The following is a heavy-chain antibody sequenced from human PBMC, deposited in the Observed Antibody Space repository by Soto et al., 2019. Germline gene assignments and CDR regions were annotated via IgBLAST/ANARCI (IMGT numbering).Heavy chain of an antibody. CDR1: GGSISSHY. CDR3: GRDHSSGYYYSFDY. V-gene: IGHV4-59*11. J-gene: IGHJ4*02. D-gene: IGHD3-22*01. Sequence: QVQLQESGPGLVKPSETLSLTCTVSGGSISSHYWSWIRQPPGKGLEWIGYINYSGSTNYNPSLKGRVTISVDTSKNQFSLKLNSVTAADTAVYYCGRDHSSGYYYSFDYWGQGTLVTVSS. CDR2: INYSGST.